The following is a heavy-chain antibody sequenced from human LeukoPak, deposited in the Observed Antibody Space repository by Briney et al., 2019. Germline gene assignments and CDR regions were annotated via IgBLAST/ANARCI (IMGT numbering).Heavy chain of an antibody. V-gene: IGHV4-39*02. Sequence: SETLSLTCTVSGGSISSYYWGWIRQPPGKGLEWIGTIYYSGSTHYNPSLKSRVTISVDTSKNQFSLKLSSVTAADTAVYYCARDQITMVRGAYYFDYWSQGTLVTVSS. CDR1: GGSISSYY. J-gene: IGHJ4*02. D-gene: IGHD3-10*01. CDR3: ARDQITMVRGAYYFDY. CDR2: IYYSGST.